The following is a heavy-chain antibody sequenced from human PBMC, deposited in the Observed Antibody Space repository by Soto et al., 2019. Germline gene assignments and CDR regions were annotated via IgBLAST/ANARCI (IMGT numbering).Heavy chain of an antibody. J-gene: IGHJ6*02. Sequence: SQTLSLTCAISGDSVSSTSAAWNWIRQSPSRGLEWLGRTFYRSKWYYHYAVSVKSRITINPDTSKNQFSLQLNSVTPEDTAVYYCSRRLKLGADYYGMDAWGQGTTVTVSS. V-gene: IGHV6-1*01. CDR1: GDSVSSTSAA. CDR3: SRRLKLGADYYGMDA. D-gene: IGHD1-26*01. CDR2: TFYRSKWYY.